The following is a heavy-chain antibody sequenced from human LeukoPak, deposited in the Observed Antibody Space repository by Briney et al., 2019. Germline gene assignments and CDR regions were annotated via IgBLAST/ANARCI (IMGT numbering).Heavy chain of an antibody. D-gene: IGHD7-27*01. V-gene: IGHV4-39*01. CDR3: ARPSVPTLTGEFDY. Sequence: PSETLSLTCTVSGGSISSSSYYWGWIRQPPGKGLEWIGSIDYSGSTYYNPSLKSRVTIYVDTSKNQFSLNLSSVTATDTAVYYCARPSVPTLTGEFDYWGQGTLVTVSS. CDR2: IDYSGST. CDR1: GGSISSSSYY. J-gene: IGHJ4*02.